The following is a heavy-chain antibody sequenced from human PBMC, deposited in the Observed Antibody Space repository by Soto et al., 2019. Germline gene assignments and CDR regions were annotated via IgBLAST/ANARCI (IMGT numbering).Heavy chain of an antibody. CDR2: IYHSGST. Sequence: SETLSLTCAVSSGSISSSNWWSWVRQPPGKGLEWIGEIYHSGSTNYNPSLKSRVTISVDKSKNQFSLKLSSVTAADTAVYYCARVDYYDSSGYTSWGQGTLVTVSS. V-gene: IGHV4-4*02. CDR1: SGSISSSNW. J-gene: IGHJ4*02. D-gene: IGHD3-22*01. CDR3: ARVDYYDSSGYTS.